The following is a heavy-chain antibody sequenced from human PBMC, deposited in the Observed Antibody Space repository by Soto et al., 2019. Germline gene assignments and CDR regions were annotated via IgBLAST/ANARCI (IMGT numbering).Heavy chain of an antibody. CDR3: ATDIVVVPAREGHAFDI. Sequence: PGGSLRLSCAASGFTFSSYSMNWVRQAPGKGLEWVSYISSSSSTIYYADSVKGRFTISRDNAKNSLYLQMNSLRAEDTAVYYCATDIVVVPAREGHAFDIWGQGTMVTVSS. D-gene: IGHD2-2*01. J-gene: IGHJ3*02. CDR1: GFTFSSYS. V-gene: IGHV3-48*01. CDR2: ISSSSSTI.